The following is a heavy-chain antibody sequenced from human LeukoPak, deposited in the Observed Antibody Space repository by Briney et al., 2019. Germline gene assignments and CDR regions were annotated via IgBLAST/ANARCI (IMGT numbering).Heavy chain of an antibody. J-gene: IGHJ5*02. CDR1: GYSFTSYW. CDR3: ARQDRSLWFGEETWYNWFAP. D-gene: IGHD3-10*01. CDR2: IYHGDSDT. Sequence: GESLKLSCKGSGYSFTSYWIGWVRQMPGKGLEWMGIIYHGDSDTRYSPSFQGQVTISADKSISTAYLQWSSLKASDTAMYYCARQDRSLWFGEETWYNWFAPWRQGTLVTVSS. V-gene: IGHV5-51*01.